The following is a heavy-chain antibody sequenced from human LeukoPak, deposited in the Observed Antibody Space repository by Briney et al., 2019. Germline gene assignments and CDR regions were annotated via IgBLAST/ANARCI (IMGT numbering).Heavy chain of an antibody. CDR3: ARASLHCSGGSCYPAGGMDV. V-gene: IGHV3-7*03. Sequence: QPGASLRLSCAASGFTFSSYSMCWVRQAPGEGLEWVANIKQDGSEKYYVDSVKGRFTISRDNAKNSLYLQMNSLRAEDTAVYYCARASLHCSGGSCYPAGGMDVWGKGTTVTVSS. CDR1: GFTFSSYS. J-gene: IGHJ6*04. CDR2: IKQDGSEK. D-gene: IGHD2-15*01.